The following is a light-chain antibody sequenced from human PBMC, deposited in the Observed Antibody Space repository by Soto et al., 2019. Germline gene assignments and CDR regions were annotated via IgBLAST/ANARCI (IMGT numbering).Light chain of an antibody. V-gene: IGKV3-15*01. Sequence: EIVMTQSPATLSVSPGERATLSCRASHSVRSDLAWYQQKPGQSPRLLIFDASTRATGIPARFSGSGSGTEFTLTISNLQSEDFAVYYCQQRSNWPLTFGGGTKVDI. CDR2: DAS. CDR1: HSVRSD. CDR3: QQRSNWPLT. J-gene: IGKJ4*01.